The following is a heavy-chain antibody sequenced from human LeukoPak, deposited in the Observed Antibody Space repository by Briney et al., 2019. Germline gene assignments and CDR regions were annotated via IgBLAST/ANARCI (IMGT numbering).Heavy chain of an antibody. V-gene: IGHV3-48*01. CDR2: ISSSGSTI. Sequence: GGSLRLSCAASGFTFSSYSMNWVRQAPGKGLEWLSKISSSGSTIYYADSIKGRFTISRDNAENSLYLGMNSLRVEDTAVYYCARVRQYGSGSYSATFDPWGQGTLVTVSS. CDR3: ARVRQYGSGSYSATFDP. CDR1: GFTFSSYS. J-gene: IGHJ5*02. D-gene: IGHD3-10*01.